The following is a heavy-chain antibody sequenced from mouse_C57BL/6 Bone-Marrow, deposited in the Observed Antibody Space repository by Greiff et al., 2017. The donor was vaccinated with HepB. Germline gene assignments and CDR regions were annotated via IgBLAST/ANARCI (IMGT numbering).Heavy chain of an antibody. CDR1: GYTFTSYW. D-gene: IGHD2-5*01. CDR2: IYPGSGST. J-gene: IGHJ4*01. Sequence: QVQLQQPGAELVKPGASVKMSCKASGYTFTSYWITWVKQRPGQGLEWIGDIYPGSGSTNYNEKFKSTATLTVDTSSSTAYMQLSSLTSEDSAVYYCARWKYSNTLYAMDYWGQGTSVTVSS. CDR3: ARWKYSNTLYAMDY. V-gene: IGHV1-55*01.